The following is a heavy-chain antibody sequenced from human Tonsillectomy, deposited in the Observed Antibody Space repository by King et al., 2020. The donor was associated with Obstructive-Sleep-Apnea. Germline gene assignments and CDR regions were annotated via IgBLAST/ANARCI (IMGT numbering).Heavy chain of an antibody. CDR3: ANRGFYGSGIYYNDNWFDP. J-gene: IGHJ5*02. CDR1: GFSLSTSGVG. V-gene: IGHV2-5*02. D-gene: IGHD3-10*01. CDR2: IYWDDDK. Sequence: TLKESGPTLVKPTQTLTLTCTFSGFSLSTSGVGVGWIRQPPGKALEWLALIYWDDDKRYRPSLKSRLTITKDTSKNQVVLKMTNMDPVDTATYYCANRGFYGSGIYYNDNWFDPWGQGTLVTVSS.